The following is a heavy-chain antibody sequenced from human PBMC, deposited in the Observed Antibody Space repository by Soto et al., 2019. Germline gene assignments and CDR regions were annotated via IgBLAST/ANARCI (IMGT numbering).Heavy chain of an antibody. CDR3: ARVARITMVRGVPNDAFDI. D-gene: IGHD3-10*01. J-gene: IGHJ3*02. CDR1: GGSISSGGYY. V-gene: IGHV4-31*03. Sequence: SETLSLTCTVSGGSISSGGYYWSWIRQHPGKGLEWIGYIYYSGSTYYNPSLKSRVTISVDTSKNQFSLKLSSVTAADTAVYYCARVARITMVRGVPNDAFDIWGQGTMVTVS. CDR2: IYYSGST.